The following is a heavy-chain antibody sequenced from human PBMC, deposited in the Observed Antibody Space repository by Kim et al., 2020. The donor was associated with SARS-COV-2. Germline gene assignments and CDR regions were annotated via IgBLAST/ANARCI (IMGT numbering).Heavy chain of an antibody. J-gene: IGHJ3*02. CDR3: ARGPSHYYDDAFDI. V-gene: IGHV3-7*01. D-gene: IGHD3-22*01. Sequence: GDSVKGRFTISRDNAKNSLYLQMNSLRAEDTAVYYCARGPSHYYDDAFDIWGQGTMVTVSS.